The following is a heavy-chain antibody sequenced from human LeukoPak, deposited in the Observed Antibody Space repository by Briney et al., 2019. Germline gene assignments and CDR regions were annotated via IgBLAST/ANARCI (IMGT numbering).Heavy chain of an antibody. J-gene: IGHJ4*02. CDR1: GGSISSYY. CDR3: ARAVGELLHDY. D-gene: IGHD1-26*01. Sequence: SETLSLTCTVSGGSISSYYWSWIRQPPGKGLEWIGYIYYSGSTNYNPSLKSRVTISVDTSKNQFSLKLSSATAADTAVYYCARAVGELLHDYWGQGTLVTVSS. CDR2: IYYSGST. V-gene: IGHV4-59*01.